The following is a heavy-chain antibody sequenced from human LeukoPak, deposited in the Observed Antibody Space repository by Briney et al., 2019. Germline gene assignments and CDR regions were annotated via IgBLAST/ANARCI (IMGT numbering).Heavy chain of an antibody. D-gene: IGHD3-22*01. CDR2: IYPGDSDT. Sequence: GESLKISCKGFGYSFTSYWIGWVRQMPGKGLEWMGIIYPGDSDTRYSPSFQGQVTISADKSISTAYLQWSSLKASDTAMYYCARRYYYDGSGYYYPAYYFDYWGQGTLVTVSS. J-gene: IGHJ4*02. CDR3: ARRYYYDGSGYYYPAYYFDY. CDR1: GYSFTSYW. V-gene: IGHV5-51*01.